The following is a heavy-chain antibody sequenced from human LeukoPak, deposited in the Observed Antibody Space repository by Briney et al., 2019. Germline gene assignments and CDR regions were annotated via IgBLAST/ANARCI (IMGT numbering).Heavy chain of an antibody. CDR1: GFTFSNAW. V-gene: IGHV3-15*01. CDR2: IKSKTDGGTT. Sequence: GGSLRLSCAASGFTFSNAWMSWVRQAPGKGLEWVGRIKSKTDGGTTDYAAPVKGRFTISRDDSKNTLYLQMNSLKTEDTAVYYCTTGLGDYGGLDYWGQGTLVTVSS. J-gene: IGHJ4*02. D-gene: IGHD4-17*01. CDR3: TTGLGDYGGLDY.